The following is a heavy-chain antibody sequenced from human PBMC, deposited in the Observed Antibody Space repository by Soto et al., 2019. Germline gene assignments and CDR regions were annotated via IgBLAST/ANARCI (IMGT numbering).Heavy chain of an antibody. Sequence: GGSLRLSCTTSGFTFGGYAMSWFRQAPGKGLEWVGFTRGKAYDGTTEYAASVRGRFTISRDDSKSIAYLQLNSLKTEDTAVYYCSRGGYGRMTAPYYFDYWGQGTPVTVS. CDR2: TRGKAYDGTT. J-gene: IGHJ4*02. V-gene: IGHV3-49*03. CDR3: SRGGYGRMTAPYYFDY. D-gene: IGHD5-12*01. CDR1: GFTFGGYA.